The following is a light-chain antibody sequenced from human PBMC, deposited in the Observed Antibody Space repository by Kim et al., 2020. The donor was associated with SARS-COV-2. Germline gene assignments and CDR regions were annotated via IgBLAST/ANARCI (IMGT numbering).Light chain of an antibody. J-gene: IGLJ2*01. V-gene: IGLV3-19*01. CDR1: GLRSYY. Sequence: ALGQTVRITCQGDGLRSYYASWYQQKPGQAPVLVIYGKNNRPSGIPDRFSCSSSRNTASLTITGAQAEDEADYYCNSRDSSSNHVVFGGGTQLTVL. CDR3: NSRDSSSNHVV. CDR2: GKN.